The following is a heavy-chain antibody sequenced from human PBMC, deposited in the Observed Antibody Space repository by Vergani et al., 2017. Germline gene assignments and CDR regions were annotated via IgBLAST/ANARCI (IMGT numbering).Heavy chain of an antibody. J-gene: IGHJ4*02. CDR3: ARDQSASFDY. V-gene: IGHV1-69*08. Sequence: QVQLVQSGAEVKKPGSSVKVSCKASGGTFSSYTISWVRQAPGQGLEWTGRIIPILGIANYAQKFQGRVTITADKSTSTAYMELSSLRSEDTAVYYCARDQSASFDYWGQGTLVTVSS. CDR1: GGTFSSYT. CDR2: IIPILGIA.